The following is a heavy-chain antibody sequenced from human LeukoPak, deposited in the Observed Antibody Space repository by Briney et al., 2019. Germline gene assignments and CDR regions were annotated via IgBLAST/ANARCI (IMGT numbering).Heavy chain of an antibody. CDR2: ISGSGGST. Sequence: PGRSLRLSCAASGFTFSSYAMSWVRQAPGKGLEWVSAISGSGGSTYYADSVKGRFTISRDNSKNTLYLQMSSLRAEDTAVYYCAKTRTGGATTGAFDIWGQGTMVTVSS. J-gene: IGHJ3*02. V-gene: IGHV3-23*01. CDR3: AKTRTGGATTGAFDI. D-gene: IGHD1-26*01. CDR1: GFTFSSYA.